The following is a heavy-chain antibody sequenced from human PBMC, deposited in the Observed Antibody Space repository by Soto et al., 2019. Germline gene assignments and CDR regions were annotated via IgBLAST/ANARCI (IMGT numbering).Heavy chain of an antibody. CDR2: IYPGDSDT. CDR3: ARSGRRQQLVGLPDY. V-gene: IGHV5-51*03. Sequence: PVESLKISCKGSGYSFTSYWIGWVRQMPGKGLEWMGIIYPGDSDTRYSPSFQGQVTISADKSISTAYLQWSSLKASDTAMYYCARSGRRQQLVGLPDYWGQGTLVTVSS. CDR1: GYSFTSYW. D-gene: IGHD6-13*01. J-gene: IGHJ4*02.